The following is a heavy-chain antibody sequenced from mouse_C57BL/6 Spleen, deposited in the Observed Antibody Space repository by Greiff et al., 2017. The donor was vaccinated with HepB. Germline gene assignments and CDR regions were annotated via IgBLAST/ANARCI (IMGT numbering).Heavy chain of an antibody. J-gene: IGHJ3*01. CDR2: ISSGSSTI. CDR3: ARPYYGSSPAWFAG. CDR1: GFTFSDYG. D-gene: IGHD1-1*01. Sequence: VQLKESGGGLVKPGGSLKLSCAASGFTFSDYGMHWVRQAPEKGLVWVAYISSGSSTIYYADTVKGRFTISSNNAKNTLFLQMTSLRSEDTAMYYSARPYYGSSPAWFAGWGQGTLVTVAA. V-gene: IGHV5-17*01.